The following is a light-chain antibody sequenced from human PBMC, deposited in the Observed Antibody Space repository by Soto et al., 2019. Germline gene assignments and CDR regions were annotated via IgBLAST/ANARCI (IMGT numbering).Light chain of an antibody. Sequence: EIVLTQSPATLSLSPGERATLSCRASQSIRSPFLAWYQQKPGQAPRLFIHGASSRATGIPDRFSGSGSGTHFTLTISRLEPEDFAVYYCGSDEWTFGQGTKVE. CDR3: GSDEWT. J-gene: IGKJ1*01. CDR2: GAS. CDR1: QSIRSPF. V-gene: IGKV3-20*01.